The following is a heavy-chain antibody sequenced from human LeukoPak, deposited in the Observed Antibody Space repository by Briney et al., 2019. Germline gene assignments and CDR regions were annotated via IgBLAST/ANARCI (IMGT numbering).Heavy chain of an antibody. J-gene: IGHJ4*02. Sequence: GGSLRLSCAASGFTVSSNYMSWVRQAPGKGLEWVSVIYSGGSTYYADSVKGRFTISRDNSKNTLYLQMKSLRAEDTAVYYCARVGPYCSSTSCYDYWGQGTLVTVSS. CDR2: IYSGGST. CDR1: GFTVSSNY. CDR3: ARVGPYCSSTSCYDY. V-gene: IGHV3-53*01. D-gene: IGHD2-2*01.